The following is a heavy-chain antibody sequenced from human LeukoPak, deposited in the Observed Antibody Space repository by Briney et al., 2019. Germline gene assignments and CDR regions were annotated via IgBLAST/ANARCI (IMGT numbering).Heavy chain of an antibody. D-gene: IGHD2-2*02. J-gene: IGHJ4*02. CDR2: ISGSGVKT. V-gene: IGHV3-23*01. CDR3: ARDRYNSFDY. Sequence: PGGSLRLSCAASGFTFSSYAMSWVRQAPGKGLEWVSAISGSGVKTYYADSVRGRFTISRDNSKNTLYLQMNSLRAEDTAVYYCARDRYNSFDYWGQGTLVTVSS. CDR1: GFTFSSYA.